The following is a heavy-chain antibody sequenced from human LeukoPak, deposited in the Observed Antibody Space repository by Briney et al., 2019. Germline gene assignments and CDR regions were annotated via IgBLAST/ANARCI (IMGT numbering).Heavy chain of an antibody. CDR3: ARIRLSSWSDY. CDR1: GGSISSSSYY. J-gene: IGHJ4*02. V-gene: IGHV4-39*01. Sequence: KPSETLSLTCTVSGGSISSSSYYWGWIRQPPGKGLEWIGSIYYSGSTYYNPSLKSRVTISVDTSKNQFSLKLSSVTAADTAVYYCARIRLSSWSDYWGQGTLVTVSS. CDR2: IYYSGST. D-gene: IGHD6-13*01.